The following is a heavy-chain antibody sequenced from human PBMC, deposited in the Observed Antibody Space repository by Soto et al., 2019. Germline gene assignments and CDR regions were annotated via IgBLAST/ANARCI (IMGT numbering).Heavy chain of an antibody. Sequence: EVQLAESGGGLVQPGGSLRLSCAATGFTFRNFAMSWVRQAPGKGLEWVSLVTGSGGSTFHAASVKGRFIMSRDNAKDTMYLQMNSLRAEDTAVYYCAGAREFSGSGFDYWGQGTLVTVSS. V-gene: IGHV3-23*04. D-gene: IGHD3-10*01. CDR2: VTGSGGST. CDR3: AGAREFSGSGFDY. J-gene: IGHJ4*02. CDR1: GFTFRNFA.